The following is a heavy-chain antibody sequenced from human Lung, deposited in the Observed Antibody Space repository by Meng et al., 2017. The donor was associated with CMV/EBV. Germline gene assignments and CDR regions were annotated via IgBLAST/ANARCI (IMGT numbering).Heavy chain of an antibody. V-gene: IGHV4-4*02. J-gene: IGHJ6*02. CDR3: ARDRVAAAGYYYYGMDV. CDR2: IYHSGST. Sequence: SETLSLXXAVSGGSISSSNWWSWVRQPPGKGLEWIGEIYHSGSTNYNPSLKSRVTISVDKSKNQFSLKLSSVTAADTAVYYCARDRVAAAGYYYYGMDVWGQGTTVTVSS. D-gene: IGHD6-13*01. CDR1: GGSISSSNW.